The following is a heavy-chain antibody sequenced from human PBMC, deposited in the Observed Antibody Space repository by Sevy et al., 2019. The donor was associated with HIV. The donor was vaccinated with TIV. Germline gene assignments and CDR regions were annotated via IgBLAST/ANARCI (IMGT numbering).Heavy chain of an antibody. V-gene: IGHV4-34*01. CDR2: INHSGST. Sequence: SETLSLTCAVYGGSFSGYYWSWIRQPPGKGLEWIGEINHSGSTNYNPSLKSRVTISVDTSKNQFSLKLSSVTAGDTAVYYCARAETNMVRGVIPYRRFDYWGQGTLVTVSS. D-gene: IGHD3-10*01. CDR1: GGSFSGYY. J-gene: IGHJ4*02. CDR3: ARAETNMVRGVIPYRRFDY.